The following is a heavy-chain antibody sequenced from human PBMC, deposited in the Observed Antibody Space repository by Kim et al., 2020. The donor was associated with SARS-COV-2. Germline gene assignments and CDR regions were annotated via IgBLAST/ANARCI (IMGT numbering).Heavy chain of an antibody. Sequence: ASVKVSCKVSGYTLTELSMHWVRQAPGKGLEWMGGLDPEDGETIYAQKFQGRVTMTEDTSTDTAYMELSSLRSEDTAVYYCATGAAGPYYYYYGMDVWGQGTTVTVSS. CDR2: LDPEDGET. CDR3: ATGAAGPYYYYYGMDV. V-gene: IGHV1-24*01. D-gene: IGHD6-13*01. J-gene: IGHJ6*02. CDR1: GYTLTELS.